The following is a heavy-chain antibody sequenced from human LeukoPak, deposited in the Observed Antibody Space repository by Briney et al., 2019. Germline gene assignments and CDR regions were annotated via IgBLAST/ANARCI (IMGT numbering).Heavy chain of an antibody. Sequence: GGSLRLSCVDSGITFSKYWMNWVRQAPGKGLEWVANMKHDGNEKHYVDSVEGRFTISRDDAKSSLYLQINNLRAEDTAVYYCARDLGHSGYDLYDYWGQGTLVTVSS. V-gene: IGHV3-7*01. J-gene: IGHJ4*02. CDR1: GITFSKYW. D-gene: IGHD5-12*01. CDR2: MKHDGNEK. CDR3: ARDLGHSGYDLYDY.